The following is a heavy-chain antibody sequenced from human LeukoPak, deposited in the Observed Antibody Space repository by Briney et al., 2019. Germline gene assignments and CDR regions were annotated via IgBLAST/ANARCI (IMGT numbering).Heavy chain of an antibody. J-gene: IGHJ6*03. CDR3: TSRLGDYRHNPGIARYYYYYYMDV. CDR1: GFTFSGSA. D-gene: IGHD4-17*01. V-gene: IGHV3-73*01. CDR2: IRSKANSYAT. Sequence: PGGSLRLSCAASGFTFSGSAMHWVRQASGKGLEWVGRIRSKANSYATAYAASVKGRFTISRDDSKNTAYLQMNSLKTEDTAVYYCTSRLGDYRHNPGIARYYYYYYMDVWGKGTTVTVSS.